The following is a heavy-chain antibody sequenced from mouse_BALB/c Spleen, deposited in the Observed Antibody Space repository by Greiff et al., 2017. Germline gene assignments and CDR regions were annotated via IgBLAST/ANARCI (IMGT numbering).Heavy chain of an antibody. D-gene: IGHD1-1*01. CDR2: ISYSGST. CDR1: GYSITSDYA. Sequence: VQLQQSGPGLVKPSQSLSLTCTVTGYSITSDYAWNWIRQFPGNKLEWMGYISYSGSTSYNPSLKSRISITRDTSKNQFFLQLNSVTTEDTATYYCAAYYGSHYYAMDYWGQGTSVTVSS. CDR3: AAYYGSHYYAMDY. V-gene: IGHV3-2*02. J-gene: IGHJ4*01.